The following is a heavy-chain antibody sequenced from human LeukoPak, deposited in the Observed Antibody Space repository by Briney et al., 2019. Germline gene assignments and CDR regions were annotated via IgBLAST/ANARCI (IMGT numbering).Heavy chain of an antibody. CDR3: TTDRIQLWLRDY. CDR2: IKSKTDGGTT. D-gene: IGHD5-18*01. V-gene: IGHV3-15*01. J-gene: IGHJ4*02. Sequence: PGGSLRLSCAASGFTFSNAWMSWVRQAPGKGLEWVGRIKSKTDGGTTDYAAPVKGRFTISRDDSKNTLYLQMNSLKTEDTAVYYCTTDRIQLWLRDYWGQGTLVTVSS. CDR1: GFTFSNAW.